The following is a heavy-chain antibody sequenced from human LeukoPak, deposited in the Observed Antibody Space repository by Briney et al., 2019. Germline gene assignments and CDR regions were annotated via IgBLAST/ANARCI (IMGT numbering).Heavy chain of an antibody. J-gene: IGHJ4*02. CDR2: IGSKYAT. CDR3: TRRDDSGGYKPFDS. D-gene: IGHD3-22*01. V-gene: IGHV3-73*01. Sequence: GGSLRFSCAASGFTLSGSAIHWVRQASGKGLEWVGHIGSKYATSYAASVKGRFTISRDDSKNMAYLQMNSLRTDDTAVYYCTRRDDSGGYKPFDSWGQGTLVTVSS. CDR1: GFTLSGSA.